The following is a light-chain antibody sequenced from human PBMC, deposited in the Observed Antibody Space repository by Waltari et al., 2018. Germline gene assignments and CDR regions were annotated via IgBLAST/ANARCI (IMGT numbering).Light chain of an antibody. CDR2: DVS. J-gene: IGLJ2*01. CDR1: SSDFGGYNY. V-gene: IGLV2-11*01. Sequence: QSALTQPRSVSGSPGQSVTISCTGTSSDFGGYNYVSWYQQHPGKAPKLMIYDVSKRPSGVPDRFSGSKSGNTASLTISGLQAEDEADYYCCSYAGSYTFEVFGGGTKLTVL. CDR3: CSYAGSYTFEV.